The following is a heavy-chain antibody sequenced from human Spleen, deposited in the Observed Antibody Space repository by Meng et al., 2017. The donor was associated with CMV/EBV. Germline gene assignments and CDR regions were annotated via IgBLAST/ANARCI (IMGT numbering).Heavy chain of an antibody. Sequence: LPQVGEGLLKPSETSPLPCAVYVGSFSGYYWSWIRQPPGKGLEWIGEINHSGSTNYNPSLKSRVTISVDTSKNQFSLKLSSVTAADTAVYYCASSLVQYSAQFDPWGQGTLVTVSS. CDR2: INHSGST. CDR3: ASSLVQYSAQFDP. J-gene: IGHJ5*02. CDR1: VGSFSGYY. V-gene: IGHV4-34*01. D-gene: IGHD4-11*01.